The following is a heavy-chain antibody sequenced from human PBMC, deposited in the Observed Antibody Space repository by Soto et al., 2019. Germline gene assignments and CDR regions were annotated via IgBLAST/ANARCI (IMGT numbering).Heavy chain of an antibody. Sequence: PGESLTLSCAASGFTFRSNTLRWVRQAPGKGLEWVAVISSDGSKKYYADSVKGRFTISNDDYNNTLYLQMNSLRVEDTAVYYCARDPIVVVTAITPAEYFQHWGQGTLVTVSS. CDR2: ISSDGSKK. J-gene: IGHJ1*01. D-gene: IGHD2-21*02. CDR3: ARDPIVVVTAITPAEYFQH. V-gene: IGHV3-30-3*01. CDR1: GFTFRSNT.